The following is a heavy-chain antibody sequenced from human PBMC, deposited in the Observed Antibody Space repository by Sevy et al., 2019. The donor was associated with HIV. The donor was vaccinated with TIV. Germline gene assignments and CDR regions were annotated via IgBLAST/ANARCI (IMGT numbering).Heavy chain of an antibody. D-gene: IGHD6-13*01. Sequence: GGSLRLSCVASGFTLNNYWMHWVRQAPGKGLEWVANINQDGGVTYNVDSVRGSFTISRDNGRNLVFLKMNSLRVDDTALYFCVRAIAKDGSFWGQGTLVTVSS. CDR2: INQDGGVT. CDR1: GFTLNNYW. J-gene: IGHJ4*02. CDR3: VRAIAKDGSF. V-gene: IGHV3-7*01.